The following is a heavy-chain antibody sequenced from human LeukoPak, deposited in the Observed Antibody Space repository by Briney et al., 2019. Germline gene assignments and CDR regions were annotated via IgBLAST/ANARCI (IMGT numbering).Heavy chain of an antibody. V-gene: IGHV3-30*02. CDR2: IRYDVSNK. Sequence: GGSLRLSCAASGFTFSSYGMHWVRQAPGKGLEWVAFIRYDVSNKYYADSVKGRYTISRDNSKNTLYLQMNSLRAEDTAVYYCAKLVSGSYLDYWGQGTLVTVSS. J-gene: IGHJ4*02. D-gene: IGHD1-26*01. CDR1: GFTFSSYG. CDR3: AKLVSGSYLDY.